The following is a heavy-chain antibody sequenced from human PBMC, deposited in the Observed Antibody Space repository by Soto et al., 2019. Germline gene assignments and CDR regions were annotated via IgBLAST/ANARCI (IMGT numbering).Heavy chain of an antibody. V-gene: IGHV1-69*01. CDR1: GGTFSRHS. D-gene: IGHD2-8*01. Sequence: QVQMVQSGAEVKKPGSSARVSCKVSGGTFSRHSISWVRQAPGQGLEWMGGIIPIFDATQYAQKFQGRLTITADASTTTFPMPRRCLSAEETGIYYCARDLTYVRASWGQGTLVTVS. CDR3: ARDLTYVRAS. J-gene: IGHJ4*02. CDR2: IIPIFDAT.